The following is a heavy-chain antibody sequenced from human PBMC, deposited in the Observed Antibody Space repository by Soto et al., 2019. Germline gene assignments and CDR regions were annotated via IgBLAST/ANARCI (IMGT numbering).Heavy chain of an antibody. D-gene: IGHD2-15*01. J-gene: IGHJ6*02. Sequence: EVQLVESGGGLVKPGGSLRLSCAASGFTFSSYSMNWVRQAPGKGLEWVSSISSSSSYIYYADSVKGRFTISRDNAKNSLYLQMNILRAEDTAVYYCARTPDCSGGSCYLARYYYGMDVWGQGTTVTVSS. V-gene: IGHV3-21*01. CDR2: ISSSSSYI. CDR3: ARTPDCSGGSCYLARYYYGMDV. CDR1: GFTFSSYS.